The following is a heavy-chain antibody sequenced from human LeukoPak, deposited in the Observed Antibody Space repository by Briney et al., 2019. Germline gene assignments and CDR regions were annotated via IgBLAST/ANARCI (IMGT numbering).Heavy chain of an antibody. V-gene: IGHV5-51*01. CDR1: GYSFTSYW. Sequence: GESLKISCKGSGYSFTSYWIAWVRQMPGEGLEWMGIIFPGDSDTRYSPSFEGQVSISVDKSISTAYLQWSKPKASDTAMYYCARRIRGYYLNWGQGTLVTVSS. D-gene: IGHD3-22*01. J-gene: IGHJ4*02. CDR3: ARRIRGYYLN. CDR2: IFPGDSDT.